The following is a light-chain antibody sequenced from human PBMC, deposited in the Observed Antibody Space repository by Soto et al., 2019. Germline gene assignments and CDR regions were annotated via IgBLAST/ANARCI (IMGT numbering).Light chain of an antibody. CDR1: SGDVGGYDY. V-gene: IGLV2-8*01. J-gene: IGLJ1*01. Sequence: QSALTQPPSASGSPGQSVTISCTRTSGDVGGYDYVSWYQQHPGKAPKLMIYEVTKRPLGVPDRFSCSKSGNTASLTVSGLQAEDEADYYCSSYAGSDNPYVFGTGTKVTVL. CDR3: SSYAGSDNPYV. CDR2: EVT.